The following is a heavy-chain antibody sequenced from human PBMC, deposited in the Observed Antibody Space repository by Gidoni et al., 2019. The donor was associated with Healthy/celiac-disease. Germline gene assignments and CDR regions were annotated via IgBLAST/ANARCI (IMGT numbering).Heavy chain of an antibody. Sequence: QLQLQESGPGLVKPSETLSLTCTVSGGSISSSSYYWGWIRQPPGKGLEWIGSIYYSGSTYYNPSLKSRVTISVDTSKNQFSLKLSSVTAAGTAVYYCASYIVVVTAIEGAFDIWGQGTMVTGSS. CDR2: IYYSGST. J-gene: IGHJ3*02. D-gene: IGHD2-21*02. V-gene: IGHV4-39*01. CDR1: GGSISSSSYY. CDR3: ASYIVVVTAIEGAFDI.